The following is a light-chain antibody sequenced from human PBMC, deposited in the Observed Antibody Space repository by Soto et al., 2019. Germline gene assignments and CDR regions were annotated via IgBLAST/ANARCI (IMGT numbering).Light chain of an antibody. CDR2: VNN. J-gene: IGLJ3*02. V-gene: IGLV1-40*01. Sequence: QPVLTQPPSVSGAPGQRVTMSCTGSSSNIGAGYDVHWYQQLPGTAPKLLIYVNNNRPSGVPDRFSGSKSGTSASLAITGLQAEDEADYYCQSYDISLSGWVFGGGTKLTVL. CDR1: SSNIGAGYD. CDR3: QSYDISLSGWV.